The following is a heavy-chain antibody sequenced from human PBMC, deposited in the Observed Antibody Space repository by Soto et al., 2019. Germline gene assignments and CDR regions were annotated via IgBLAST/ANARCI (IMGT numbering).Heavy chain of an antibody. V-gene: IGHV3-23*01. CDR2: ISGGGGST. CDR3: AKDDYSNVIFDY. Sequence: EVQLLESGGGLVQPGGSLRLSCAASGFTFSSYAMSWVRQAPGKGLEWVSAISGGGGSTYYADSVKGRFTISRDNSKNTLYLQMNSLRAEDTAVYYCAKDDYSNVIFDYWGQGTLVTVSS. D-gene: IGHD4-4*01. J-gene: IGHJ4*02. CDR1: GFTFSSYA.